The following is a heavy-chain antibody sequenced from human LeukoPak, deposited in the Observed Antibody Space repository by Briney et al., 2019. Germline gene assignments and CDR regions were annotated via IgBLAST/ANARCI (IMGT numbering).Heavy chain of an antibody. Sequence: GESLKISWKGSGYSFTSFWINWVRQMPGKGLEWMGRIDPSDSYTNYSPSFQGHVTISADKSISTAHLQWSSLKASDTAIYYCARWRRLDYWGQGTLVTVSP. CDR3: ARWRRLDY. CDR1: GYSFTSFW. J-gene: IGHJ4*02. V-gene: IGHV5-10-1*01. CDR2: IDPSDSYT.